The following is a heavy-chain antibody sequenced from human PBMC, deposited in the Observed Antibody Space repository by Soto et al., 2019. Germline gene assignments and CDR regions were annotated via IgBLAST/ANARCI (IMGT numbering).Heavy chain of an antibody. CDR2: ISSSSSYI. D-gene: IGHD5-12*01. CDR1: GFTFSSYS. J-gene: IGHJ6*02. Sequence: GGSLRLSCAASGFTFSSYSMNWVRQAPGKGLEWVSSISSSSSYIYYAETVQGRFNISRDNAKYSLYLQMNSLRAEDKAVYYCARDHVTDIVAKNYYYDYGMDVGGQGTTVTVSS. V-gene: IGHV3-21*01. CDR3: ARDHVTDIVAKNYYYDYGMDV.